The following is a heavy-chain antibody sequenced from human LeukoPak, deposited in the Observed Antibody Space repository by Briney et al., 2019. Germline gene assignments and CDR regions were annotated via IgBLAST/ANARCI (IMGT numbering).Heavy chain of an antibody. CDR3: ARGPKRDDFWSGLLDYYYGMDV. CDR1: GGSFSGYY. V-gene: IGHV4-34*01. J-gene: IGHJ6*02. CDR2: INHSGST. D-gene: IGHD3-3*01. Sequence: PSETLSLTCAVYGGSFSGYYWSWIRQPPGKGLEWIGEINHSGSTNYNPSLKSRVTISVDTSKNQFSLKLSSVTAADTAVYYCARGPKRDDFWSGLLDYYYGMDVWGQGTTVTVSS.